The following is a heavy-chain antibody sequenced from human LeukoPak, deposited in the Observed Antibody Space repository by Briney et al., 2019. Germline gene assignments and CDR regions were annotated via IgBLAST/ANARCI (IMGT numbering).Heavy chain of an antibody. CDR1: GGSFSGYY. V-gene: IGHV4-34*01. CDR2: INHSGST. Sequence: SETLSLTCAVYGGSFSGYYWSWIRQPPGKGLEWIGEINHSGSTNYNPSLKSRVTISVDTSKNQFSLKLSSVTAADTAVYYCARVPRIAVAGKGGFDYRGQGTLVTVSS. CDR3: ARVPRIAVAGKGGFDY. D-gene: IGHD6-19*01. J-gene: IGHJ4*02.